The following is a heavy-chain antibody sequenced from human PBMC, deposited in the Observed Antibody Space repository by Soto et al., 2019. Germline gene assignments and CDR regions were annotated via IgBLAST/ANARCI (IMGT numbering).Heavy chain of an antibody. V-gene: IGHV3-53*01. D-gene: IGHD3-16*01. Sequence: PGGSLRLSCAGSGFTLTRSAVSWVRQAPGKGLEWVSVIYSDGITYYADSVKGRFTISRDNSKNTLYLQMNSLRAEDTAVYYCARAVMQRRLRFDLWGRGTLVTVSS. J-gene: IGHJ2*01. CDR3: ARAVMQRRLRFDL. CDR1: GFTLTRSA. CDR2: IYSDGIT.